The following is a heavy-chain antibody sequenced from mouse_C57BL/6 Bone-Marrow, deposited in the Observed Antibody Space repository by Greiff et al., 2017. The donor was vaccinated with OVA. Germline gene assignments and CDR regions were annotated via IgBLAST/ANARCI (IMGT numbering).Heavy chain of an antibody. CDR2: ISSGGSYT. V-gene: IGHV5-6*01. D-gene: IGHD3-2*02. J-gene: IGHJ3*01. CDR1: GFTFSSYG. CDR3: GRHSGGQLRLRAWFAY. Sequence: EVMLVESGGDLVKPGGSLKLSCAASGFTFSSYGMSWVRQTPDKRLEWVATISSGGSYTYYPDSVKGRFTISRDNAKNTLYLQMSSLKSEDTAMYDGGRHSGGQLRLRAWFAYWGQGTLVTVSA.